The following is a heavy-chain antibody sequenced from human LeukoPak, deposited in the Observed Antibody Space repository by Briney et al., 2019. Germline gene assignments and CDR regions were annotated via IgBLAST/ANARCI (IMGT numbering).Heavy chain of an antibody. CDR2: ISLNSGGT. CDR3: AKEGGGLDY. Sequence: ASVKVSCKASGYTFTGYYMHWVRQAPGQGLEWMGWISLNSGGTSYAQTFEGRVTMTRDTSISTAYMELSRLRSADTAVYYCAKEGGGLDYWGQGTLVTVPS. V-gene: IGHV1-2*02. D-gene: IGHD3-16*01. J-gene: IGHJ4*02. CDR1: GYTFTGYY.